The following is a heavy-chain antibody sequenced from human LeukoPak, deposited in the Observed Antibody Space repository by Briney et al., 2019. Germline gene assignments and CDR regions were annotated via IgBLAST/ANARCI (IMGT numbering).Heavy chain of an antibody. CDR2: ISTCSYNT. CDR1: GYTFTSYG. Sequence: ASVKVSCNTSGYTFTSYGVSLVRQAPGQRLELMGWISTCSYNTYFAHAFRGRVPLTKDTSTSTVTMELQNLRTVDSAISYYCRQVDTTMSLSDYWGQGTLVTVSS. D-gene: IGHD5-18*01. CDR3: CRQVDTTMSLSDY. J-gene: IGHJ4*02. V-gene: IGHV1-18*01.